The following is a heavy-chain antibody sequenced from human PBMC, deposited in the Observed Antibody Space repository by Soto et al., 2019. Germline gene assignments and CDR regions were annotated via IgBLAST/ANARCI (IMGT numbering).Heavy chain of an antibody. CDR2: IYWNDDK. D-gene: IGHD6-19*01. V-gene: IGHV2-5*01. CDR1: GFSLRTSGVG. CDR3: AKSGSSGWYGWFDP. Sequence: SGPTLVNPTQTLTLTCIFSGFSLRTSGVGVGWIRQPPGKALEWLGFIYWNDDKRYGPSLKSRLTITKDTSKNQVVLTMTNMDPVDTATYYCAKSGSSGWYGWFDPWGQGTQVTVSS. J-gene: IGHJ5*02.